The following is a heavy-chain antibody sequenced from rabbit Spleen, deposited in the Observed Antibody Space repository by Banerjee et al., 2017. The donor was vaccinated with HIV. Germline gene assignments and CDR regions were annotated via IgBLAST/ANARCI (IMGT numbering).Heavy chain of an antibody. Sequence: QSLVESGGDLVKPGASLTLTCTASAVSFSFNSYMCWVRQAPGKGLEWIACINIVTGKTVYASWAKGRFIMSRTSSTTVFLQMTSLTAADTATYFCARDLVTVIGWNFNLWGPGTLVTVS. J-gene: IGHJ4*01. D-gene: IGHD5-1*01. V-gene: IGHV1S40*01. CDR2: INIVTGKT. CDR1: AVSFSFNSY. CDR3: ARDLVTVIGWNFNL.